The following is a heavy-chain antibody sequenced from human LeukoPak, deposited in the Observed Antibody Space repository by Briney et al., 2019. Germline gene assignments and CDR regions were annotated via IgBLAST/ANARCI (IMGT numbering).Heavy chain of an antibody. CDR2: IYNSGST. CDR3: ARMSNAWYSLPGY. J-gene: IGHJ4*02. CDR1: GGSISSYY. V-gene: IGHV4-59*01. D-gene: IGHD2-15*01. Sequence: SETLSLTCTVSGGSISSYYWSWIRQPPGKGLEWIGYIYNSGSTSYNPSLKSRVTISVDTSRNQFSLKLSSVTAADTAIYYCARMSNAWYSLPGYWGQGTLVTVSS.